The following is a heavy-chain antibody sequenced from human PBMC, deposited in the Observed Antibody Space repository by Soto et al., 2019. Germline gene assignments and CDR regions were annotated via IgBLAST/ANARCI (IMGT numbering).Heavy chain of an antibody. Sequence: QITLKESGPTLVKPTQTLTLTCTFSGFSLSSNGVGVGWIRQPPGKALEWLALIYWDDDKRYSPSLKSRLTIAKYTSKNQVVLTLTKLDTVDTATYYCARGGWTTYYSPFFDYWGQGTLVTVSS. D-gene: IGHD3-10*01. J-gene: IGHJ4*02. V-gene: IGHV2-5*02. CDR1: GFSLSSNGVG. CDR2: IYWDDDK. CDR3: ARGGWTTYYSPFFDY.